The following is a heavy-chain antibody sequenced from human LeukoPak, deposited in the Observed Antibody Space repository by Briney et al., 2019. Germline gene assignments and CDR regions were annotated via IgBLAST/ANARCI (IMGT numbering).Heavy chain of an antibody. D-gene: IGHD5-24*01. CDR1: GFTFSSYG. V-gene: IGHV3-33*01. CDR3: ARAPLMATTPEYYYGMDV. Sequence: PGGSLRLSCAASGFTFSSYGMHWVRQAPGKGLEWVAVIWYDGSNKYYADSVKGRFTISRDNSKNTLYLQMNSLRAEDTAVYYCARAPLMATTPEYYYGMDVWGQGTTVTVSS. J-gene: IGHJ6*02. CDR2: IWYDGSNK.